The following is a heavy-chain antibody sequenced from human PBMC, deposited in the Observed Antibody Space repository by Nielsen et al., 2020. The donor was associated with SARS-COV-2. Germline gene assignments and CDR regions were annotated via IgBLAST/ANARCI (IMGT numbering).Heavy chain of an antibody. J-gene: IGHJ4*02. CDR2: IWYDGTNN. V-gene: IGHV3-33*01. Sequence: GESLKISCAASGFSFSNYGMHWVRQAPGKGLEWVGFIWYDGTNNYYADSVKGRFTISRDNSRNTVYLQMNSLRAEDTAVYYCARSAADGYSDYWGQGTLVTVSS. D-gene: IGHD5-24*01. CDR3: ARSAADGYSDY. CDR1: GFSFSNYG.